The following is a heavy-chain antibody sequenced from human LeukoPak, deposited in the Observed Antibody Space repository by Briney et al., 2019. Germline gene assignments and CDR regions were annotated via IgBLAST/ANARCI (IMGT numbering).Heavy chain of an antibody. Sequence: GGSLRLSCAASGFTVSSNYMSWVRQAPGKGLEWVSVIYSGGSTYYADSVKGRFTISRDNSKNTLNLQMNSLRAEDTAVYYCARARPRHAFDIWGQGTMVTVSS. J-gene: IGHJ3*02. V-gene: IGHV3-66*01. CDR2: IYSGGST. CDR1: GFTVSSNY. CDR3: ARARPRHAFDI.